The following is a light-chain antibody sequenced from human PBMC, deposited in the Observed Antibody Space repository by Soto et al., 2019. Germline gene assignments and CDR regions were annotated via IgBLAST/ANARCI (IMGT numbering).Light chain of an antibody. V-gene: IGKV1-39*01. CDR1: QSISSY. CDR3: QQSYSNPPRT. J-gene: IGKJ1*01. CDR2: AAY. Sequence: DIQMTQSPSSLSAALGDRVTITCLASQSISSYLNWYQQKPGKAPKLLIYAAYSLQSGVPSRFSGSGSGTHLTITISSLQPEDFATYYCQQSYSNPPRTFGQGPKVAIK.